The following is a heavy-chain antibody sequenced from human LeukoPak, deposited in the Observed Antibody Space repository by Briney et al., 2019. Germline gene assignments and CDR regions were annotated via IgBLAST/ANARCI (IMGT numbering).Heavy chain of an antibody. CDR1: GFTFDDYA. CDR2: ISWDGGST. D-gene: IGHD1-1*01. J-gene: IGHJ3*02. V-gene: IGHV3-43D*03. CDR3: ARVARRVHAFDI. Sequence: GGSLRLSCAASGFTFDDYAMHWVRQAPGKGLEWVSLISWDGGSTYYADSVKGRFTISRDNSKNSLYLQMNSLRAEDTAVYYCARVARRVHAFDIWGQGTMVTVSS.